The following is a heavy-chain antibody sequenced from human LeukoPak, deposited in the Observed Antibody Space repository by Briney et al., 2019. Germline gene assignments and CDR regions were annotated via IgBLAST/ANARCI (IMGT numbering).Heavy chain of an antibody. J-gene: IGHJ4*02. CDR1: GGTFSSYA. CDR2: IIPILGIA. D-gene: IGHD4-23*01. Sequence: SVKVSCKASGGTFSSYAISWVRQTPGQGLEWMGRIIPILGIANYAQKFQGRVTITADKSTSTAYMELSSLRSEDTAVYYCARDYGGITYYFDYWGQGTLVTVSS. V-gene: IGHV1-69*04. CDR3: ARDYGGITYYFDY.